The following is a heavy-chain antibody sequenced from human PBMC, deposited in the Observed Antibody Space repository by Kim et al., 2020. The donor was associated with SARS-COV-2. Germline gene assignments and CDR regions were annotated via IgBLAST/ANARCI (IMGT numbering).Heavy chain of an antibody. Sequence: SVKVSCKASGGTFSSYAISWVRQAPGQGLEWMGGIIPIFGTANYAQKFQGRVTITADESTSTAYMELSSLRSEDTAVYYCARARRGRAYCGGDCLNWFDPWGQGTLVTVSS. J-gene: IGHJ5*02. V-gene: IGHV1-69*13. CDR2: IIPIFGTA. CDR1: GGTFSSYA. D-gene: IGHD2-21*02. CDR3: ARARRGRAYCGGDCLNWFDP.